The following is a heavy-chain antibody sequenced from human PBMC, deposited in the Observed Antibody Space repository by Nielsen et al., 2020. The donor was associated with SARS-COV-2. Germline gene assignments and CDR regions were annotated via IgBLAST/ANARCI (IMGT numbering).Heavy chain of an antibody. D-gene: IGHD7-27*01. CDR1: GFTFDDYG. J-gene: IGHJ3*02. CDR2: ISWNSGSI. CDR3: AKFPGADDAFDI. V-gene: IGHV3-9*01. Sequence: SLKISCAASGFTFDDYGMSWVRQAPGKGLEWVSGISWNSGSIGYADSVKGRFTISRDNAKNSLYLQMNSLRAEDTALYYCAKFPGADDAFDIWGQGTMVTVSS.